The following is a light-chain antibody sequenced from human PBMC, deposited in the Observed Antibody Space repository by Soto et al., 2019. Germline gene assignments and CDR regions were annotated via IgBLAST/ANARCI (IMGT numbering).Light chain of an antibody. J-gene: IGKJ1*01. CDR2: KAS. V-gene: IGKV1-5*03. Sequence: DIQMTQSPSTLSASVGDRVTITCRASQSISSWLAWYQQKPGKDPKLLIYKASSLESGVPSRFSGSGSGTEFTLTISSLQPDDVATYYCQQYNSNLWTFGQGTKVEIK. CDR1: QSISSW. CDR3: QQYNSNLWT.